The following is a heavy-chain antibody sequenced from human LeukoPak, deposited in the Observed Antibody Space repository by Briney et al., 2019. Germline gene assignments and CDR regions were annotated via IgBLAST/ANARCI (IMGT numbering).Heavy chain of an antibody. Sequence: GGSLRLSCAASGFTFSSYSMNWVRQAPGKGLEWVSSISSSSSYIYYADSVKGRFTISRDNAKNPLYLRMNSLRAEDTAVYYCAVLWFGESDLDYWGQGTLVTVSS. CDR1: GFTFSSYS. D-gene: IGHD3-10*01. CDR2: ISSSSSYI. CDR3: AVLWFGESDLDY. V-gene: IGHV3-21*01. J-gene: IGHJ4*02.